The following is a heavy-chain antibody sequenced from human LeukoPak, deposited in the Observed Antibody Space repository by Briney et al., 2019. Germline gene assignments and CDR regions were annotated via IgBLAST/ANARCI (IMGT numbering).Heavy chain of an antibody. CDR2: ISSSGSTI. CDR1: GFTFSDYY. D-gene: IGHD3-22*01. Sequence: GGSLRLSCAASGFTFSDYYMSWIRQAPGKGLEWVSYISSSGSTIYYADSVKGRFTISRDNAKNSLYLQMNSLRAEDTDVYYCARDLSYYDSSGYGYWGQGTLVTVSS. J-gene: IGHJ4*02. V-gene: IGHV3-11*01. CDR3: ARDLSYYDSSGYGY.